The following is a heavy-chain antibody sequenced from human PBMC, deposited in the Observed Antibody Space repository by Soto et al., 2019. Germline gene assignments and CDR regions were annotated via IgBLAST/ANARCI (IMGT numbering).Heavy chain of an antibody. J-gene: IGHJ5*02. CDR1: GASLSDNY. Sequence: PSETLSLTCAVYGASLSDNYCNWLRQPPGKGLEWIGEINHSGNTNYNPSLRSRVTISIDTSKNQLSLNLRSVSAADTAVYYCARGRGGFDAWGPGTQGTVSS. CDR2: INHSGNT. V-gene: IGHV4-34*01. CDR3: ARGRGGFDA.